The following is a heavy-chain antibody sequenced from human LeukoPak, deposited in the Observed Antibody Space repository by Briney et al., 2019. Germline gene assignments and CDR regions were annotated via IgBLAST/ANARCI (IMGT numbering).Heavy chain of an antibody. V-gene: IGHV3-21*01. CDR3: ASEGDLMGATMDS. Sequence: PGGSLRLSCAASGFTFSSYTFDWVRQAPGKGLEWVSSITGGDVFIYLADSVKGRFTVSRDNAKNTLYLQMNRLRAEDTAVYYCASEGDLMGATMDSWGQGTLVIVSS. CDR1: GFTFSSYT. CDR2: ITGGDVFI. D-gene: IGHD3-16*01. J-gene: IGHJ5*01.